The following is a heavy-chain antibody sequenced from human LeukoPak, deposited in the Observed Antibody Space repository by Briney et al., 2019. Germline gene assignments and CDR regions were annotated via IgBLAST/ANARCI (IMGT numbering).Heavy chain of an antibody. J-gene: IGHJ4*02. Sequence: GASVKVSCKASGGTFSSYAISWVRQAPGQGLEWMGGIIPILGTANYAQKFQGRVTMTSDSSISTAYMELSSLRSEDTAIYYCVRTPPNWGFDYWGQGTLVTVSS. D-gene: IGHD7-27*01. V-gene: IGHV1-69*05. CDR3: VRTPPNWGFDY. CDR2: IIPILGTA. CDR1: GGTFSSYA.